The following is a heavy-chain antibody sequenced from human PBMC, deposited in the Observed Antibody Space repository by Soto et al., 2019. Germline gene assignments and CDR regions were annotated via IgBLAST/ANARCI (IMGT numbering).Heavy chain of an antibody. CDR1: GFTFSSYG. J-gene: IGHJ4*02. V-gene: IGHV3-33*01. CDR2: IWYDGSNK. Sequence: QVQLVESGGGVVQPGRSLRLSCAASGFTFSSYGMHWVRQAPGKGLEWVAVIWYDGSNKYYTDSVKGRFTISRDNSRNKLYLQMNSLSAEATAVYYCARGLITSTHRGIDYWGQGTLVTVSS. D-gene: IGHD3-16*01. CDR3: ARGLITSTHRGIDY.